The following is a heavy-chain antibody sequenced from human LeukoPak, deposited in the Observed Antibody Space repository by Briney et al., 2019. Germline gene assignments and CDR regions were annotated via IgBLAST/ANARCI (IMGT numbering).Heavy chain of an antibody. V-gene: IGHV3-30*02. D-gene: IGHD6-19*01. CDR1: GVTFSTYG. Sequence: PGGSVRLSCAASGVTFSTYGMHWVGQAQGKGMERVAFIRYDGTKKYYEDSVKGRLTIYRDNSKNSLYMQMRSLRAEEKAVYHCAKDHRVAVAGLSWFDPWGQGTLVTVSS. CDR2: IRYDGTKK. CDR3: AKDHRVAVAGLSWFDP. J-gene: IGHJ5*02.